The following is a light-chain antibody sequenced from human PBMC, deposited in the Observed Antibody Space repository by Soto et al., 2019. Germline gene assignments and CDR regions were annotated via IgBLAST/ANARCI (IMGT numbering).Light chain of an antibody. CDR1: QSVSSY. V-gene: IGKV3-11*01. Sequence: EIVLTQSPATLSLSPGERATLSCRASQSVSSYLAWCQQKPGQAPRLLIYDASSRATGIPARFSGSGSGTDFTLTISSLEPEDFAVDYWQQRSNWPYTFGQGTKLEIK. CDR2: DAS. CDR3: QQRSNWPYT. J-gene: IGKJ2*01.